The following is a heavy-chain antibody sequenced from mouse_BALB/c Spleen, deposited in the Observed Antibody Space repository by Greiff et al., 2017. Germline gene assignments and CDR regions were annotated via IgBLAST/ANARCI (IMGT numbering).Heavy chain of an antibody. CDR2: ISSGGGNT. CDR1: GFTFSSYT. Sequence: EVMLVESGGGLVKPGGSLKLSCAASGFTFSSYTMSWVRQTPEKRLEWVATISSGGGNTYYPDSVKGRFTISRDNAKNNLYLQMSSLRSEDTALYYCARYGGYAMDYWGQGTSVTVSS. V-gene: IGHV5-9*03. CDR3: ARYGGYAMDY. J-gene: IGHJ4*01.